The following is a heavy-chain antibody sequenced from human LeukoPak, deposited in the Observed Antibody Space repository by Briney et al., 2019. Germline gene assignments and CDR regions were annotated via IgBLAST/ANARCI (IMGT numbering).Heavy chain of an antibody. V-gene: IGHV4-39*07. CDR1: GGSINRSSYY. Sequence: SETLSLTCSVSGGSINRSSYYWGWIRQPPGKGLEWIGSLYYSGSTYSNPSLKSRVTISVDTSKNQFSLKLRSVTAADTAVYYCARGLRGTALVILYYFDYWGQGTLVTVSS. CDR3: ARGLRGTALVILYYFDY. D-gene: IGHD5-18*01. J-gene: IGHJ4*02. CDR2: LYYSGST.